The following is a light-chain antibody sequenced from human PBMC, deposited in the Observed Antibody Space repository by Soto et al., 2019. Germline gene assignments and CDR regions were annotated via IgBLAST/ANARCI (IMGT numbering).Light chain of an antibody. J-gene: IGKJ1*01. V-gene: IGKV3-15*01. Sequence: EIVMTQSPATLSVSPGERATLSCRASQSVSSNLAWYQQKPGQAPRLLIYGASTRATGIPARFSGSGSGTEFTLTISSLQSEDFAVYYCQQCPGPFGQGTKVEIK. CDR3: QQCPGP. CDR1: QSVSSN. CDR2: GAS.